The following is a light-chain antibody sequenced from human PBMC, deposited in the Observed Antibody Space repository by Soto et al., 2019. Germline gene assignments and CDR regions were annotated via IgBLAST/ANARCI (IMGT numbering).Light chain of an antibody. CDR3: ETWDSNTHV. CDR1: SGHSSYI. CDR2: LEGSGSY. V-gene: IGLV4-60*02. J-gene: IGLJ3*02. Sequence: QSVLTQSSSASASLGSSVKLTCTLSSGHSSYIIAWHQQQPGKAPRYLMKLEGSGSYNKGSGVPDRFSGSSSGADRYLTISNLQFEDEADYYCETWDSNTHVFGGGTKLTDL.